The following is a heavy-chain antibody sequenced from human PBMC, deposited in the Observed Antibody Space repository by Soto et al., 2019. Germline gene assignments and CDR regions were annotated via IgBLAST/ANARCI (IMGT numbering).Heavy chain of an antibody. CDR2: IIPILGTT. Sequence: AGKVSCKASRDTFDSYAMTWVRLAPGQGPEWMGGIIPILGTTKYAQKFQGRVTMTADESTSTVYMELSSLRSEDGAVYYCAAGGKNGYIKWGQGTQVTVS. CDR1: RDTFDSYA. V-gene: IGHV1-69*13. CDR3: AAGGKNGYIK. J-gene: IGHJ4*02. D-gene: IGHD1-1*01.